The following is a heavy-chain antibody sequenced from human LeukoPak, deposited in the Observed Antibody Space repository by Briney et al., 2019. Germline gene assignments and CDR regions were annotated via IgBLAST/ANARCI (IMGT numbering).Heavy chain of an antibody. CDR2: LKYDGSER. V-gene: IGHV3-7*01. D-gene: IGHD2-15*01. CDR3: ASQQDLEYTLSSGGYYFDS. Sequence: GGSLRLSCAASGLQNNVWMSWVRQAPGKGLEWVANLKYDGSERNYLDSVKGRVTISRDNGTISVSLQMNSLRAEDTAVYYCASQQDLEYTLSSGGYYFDSWGQGIQVTVSS. J-gene: IGHJ4*02. CDR1: GLQNNVW.